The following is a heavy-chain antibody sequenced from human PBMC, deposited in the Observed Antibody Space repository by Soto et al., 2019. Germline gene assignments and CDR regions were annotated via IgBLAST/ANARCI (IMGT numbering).Heavy chain of an antibody. CDR3: ARSDILTGYDY. Sequence: GGSLRLSCAASGFTFSSYWMHWVRQAPGKGLVWVSRINSDGSSTSYADSVKGRFTISRDNAKNTLYLQMNSLRAEDTAVYYCARSDILTGYDYWGQGTLVTVSS. CDR2: INSDGSST. CDR1: GFTFSSYW. J-gene: IGHJ4*02. V-gene: IGHV3-74*01. D-gene: IGHD3-9*01.